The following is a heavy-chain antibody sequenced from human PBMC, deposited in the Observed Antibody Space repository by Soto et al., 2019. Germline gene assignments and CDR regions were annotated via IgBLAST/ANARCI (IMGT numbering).Heavy chain of an antibody. CDR1: GDSVSSGYY. CDR3: ARGSHLAITMVRGVREARFDY. Sequence: SETLSLTCAVSGDSVSSGYYWSWIRQPPGKGLEWIGEINHSGSTNYNPSLKSRVTISVDTSKNQFSLKLSSVTAADTAVYYCARGSHLAITMVRGVREARFDYWGQGTLVTVSS. CDR2: INHSGST. V-gene: IGHV4-34*01. J-gene: IGHJ4*02. D-gene: IGHD3-10*01.